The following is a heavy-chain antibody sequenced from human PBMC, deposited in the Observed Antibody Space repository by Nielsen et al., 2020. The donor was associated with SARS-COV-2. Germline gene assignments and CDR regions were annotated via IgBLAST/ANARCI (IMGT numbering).Heavy chain of an antibody. D-gene: IGHD6-19*01. V-gene: IGHV4-34*01. Sequence: LRLSCAVYGGSFSGYYWSWIRQPPGKGLEWIGEINHSGSTNYNPSLKSRVTISVDTSKNQFSLKLSSVTAADTAVYYCARGGIAVAGTPITIDYWGQGTLVTVSS. CDR2: INHSGST. J-gene: IGHJ4*02. CDR3: ARGGIAVAGTPITIDY. CDR1: GGSFSGYY.